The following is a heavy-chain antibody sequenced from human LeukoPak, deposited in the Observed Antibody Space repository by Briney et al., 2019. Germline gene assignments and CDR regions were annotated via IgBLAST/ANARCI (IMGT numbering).Heavy chain of an antibody. Sequence: SETLSLTCTVSGYSISSGYYWGWIRQPPGKGLEWIGNIYHNGSTDYNPSLKSRVTISVDTSKNQFSLKLSSVTAADTAVYYCARRGGLSSSWYYYYYYMDVWGKGTTVTVSS. V-gene: IGHV4-38-2*02. D-gene: IGHD6-13*01. CDR2: IYHNGST. J-gene: IGHJ6*03. CDR3: ARRGGLSSSWYYYYYYMDV. CDR1: GYSISSGYY.